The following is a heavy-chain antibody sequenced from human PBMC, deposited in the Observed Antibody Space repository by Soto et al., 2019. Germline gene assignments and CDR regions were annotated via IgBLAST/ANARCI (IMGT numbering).Heavy chain of an antibody. V-gene: IGHV4-30-4*01. Sequence: SETLSLTCSVSGGSISSGYYYWSWIRQPPGKGLEWIGNIYYSGNTYYNPSLESRVSVSVDTSKNQFSLKVSGVSAADTAVYYCATSQKGYNWNYFDHWGQGALVTVSS. CDR2: IYYSGNT. D-gene: IGHD1-20*01. CDR3: ATSQKGYNWNYFDH. J-gene: IGHJ4*02. CDR1: GGSISSGYYY.